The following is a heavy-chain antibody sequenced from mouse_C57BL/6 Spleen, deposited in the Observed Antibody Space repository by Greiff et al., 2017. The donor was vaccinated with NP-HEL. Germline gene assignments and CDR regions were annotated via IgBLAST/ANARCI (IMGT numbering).Heavy chain of an antibody. CDR1: GFTFSSYA. V-gene: IGHV5-4*01. CDR3: AREVVATRYFDY. D-gene: IGHD1-1*01. J-gene: IGHJ2*01. Sequence: EVKLVESGGGLVKPGGSLKLSCAASGFTFSSYAMSWVRQTPEKRLEWVATISDGGSYTYYPDNVKGRFTISRDNAKNNLYLQMSHLKSEDTAMYYCAREVVATRYFDYWGQGTTLTVSS. CDR2: ISDGGSYT.